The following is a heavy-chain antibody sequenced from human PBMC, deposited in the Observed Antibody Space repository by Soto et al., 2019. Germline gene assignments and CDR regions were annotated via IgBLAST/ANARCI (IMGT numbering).Heavy chain of an antibody. D-gene: IGHD3-3*01. Sequence: GASVKVSCKASGYTFSSYGISWLRQAPGQGLEWMGWISAYNGNTNYAQKLQGRVTVTTDTSTSTAYMELRSLRSDDTAVYYCARDSVGTIFGHEGYGMDVWGQGTTVTVSS. CDR3: ARDSVGTIFGHEGYGMDV. CDR1: GYTFSSYG. CDR2: ISAYNGNT. V-gene: IGHV1-18*04. J-gene: IGHJ6*02.